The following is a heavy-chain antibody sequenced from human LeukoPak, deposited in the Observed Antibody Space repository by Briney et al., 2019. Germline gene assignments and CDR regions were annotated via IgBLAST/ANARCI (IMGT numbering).Heavy chain of an antibody. Sequence: GGSLRLSCAASGFTFDDYAMHWVRQAPGKGLEWVSGISWNSGSIGYADSVKGRFTISRDNAKNSLYLQMNSLRAEDTALYYCAKDCDSSGYYNNWFDPWGQGTLVTVSS. V-gene: IGHV3-9*01. CDR1: GFTFDDYA. CDR3: AKDCDSSGYYNNWFDP. D-gene: IGHD3-22*01. CDR2: ISWNSGSI. J-gene: IGHJ5*02.